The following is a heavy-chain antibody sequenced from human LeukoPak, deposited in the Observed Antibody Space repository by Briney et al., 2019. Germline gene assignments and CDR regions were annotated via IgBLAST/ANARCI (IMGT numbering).Heavy chain of an antibody. CDR2: INSDGSST. Sequence: GGSLRLSCAASGFTFSSYWMHWVRQAPGKGLVWVSRINSDGSSTSYADSVKGRFTISRDNAKNTLYLQMNSLRAEDTAVYYCARDPVAVKYDYYYYMDVWGKGTTVTVSS. CDR1: GFTFSSYW. V-gene: IGHV3-74*01. J-gene: IGHJ6*03. D-gene: IGHD2-15*01. CDR3: ARDPVAVKYDYYYYMDV.